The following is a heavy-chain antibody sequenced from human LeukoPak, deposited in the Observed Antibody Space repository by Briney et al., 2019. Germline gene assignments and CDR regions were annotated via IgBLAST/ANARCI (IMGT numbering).Heavy chain of an antibody. CDR3: ARPHYPGIAAAGLDY. J-gene: IGHJ4*02. D-gene: IGHD6-13*01. CDR2: INPSGGST. V-gene: IGHV1-46*01. Sequence: GSVKVSCKASGYTFTSYYMHWVRQAPGQGLEWMGIINPSGGSTSYAQKFQGRVTMTRDTSTSTVYMELSSLRSEDTAVYYCARPHYPGIAAAGLDYWGQGTLVTVSS. CDR1: GYTFTSYY.